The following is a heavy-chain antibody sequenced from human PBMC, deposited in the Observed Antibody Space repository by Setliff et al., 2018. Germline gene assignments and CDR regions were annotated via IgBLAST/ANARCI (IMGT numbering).Heavy chain of an antibody. CDR2: ISTYTGNT. D-gene: IGHD2-8*01. CDR1: GYTFTSSG. V-gene: IGHV1-18*01. J-gene: IGHJ4*02. CDR3: SRLVRYCTTTTCQRASGAEF. Sequence: ASVKVSCKASGYTFTSSGITWVRQAPGQGLEWMGWISTYTGNTNYAQKLQGRITMTTDTSTSTVYMELRSLTSDDTAVYYCSRLVRYCTTTTCQRASGAEFWGQGTLVTVSS.